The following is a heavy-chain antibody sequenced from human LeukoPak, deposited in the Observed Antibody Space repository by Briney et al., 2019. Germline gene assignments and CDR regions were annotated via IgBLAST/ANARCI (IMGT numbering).Heavy chain of an antibody. CDR2: MNPNSGNT. CDR3: ARGRYSSSWFDY. V-gene: IGHV1-8*03. Sequence: ASVKVSCKASGYTFTSYYMHWVRQAPGQGLEWMGWMNPNSGNTGYAQRFQGRVTITRNTSIRTAYMELSSLRSEDTAVYYCARGRYSSSWFDYWGQGTLVTVSS. CDR1: GYTFTSYY. J-gene: IGHJ5*01. D-gene: IGHD6-13*01.